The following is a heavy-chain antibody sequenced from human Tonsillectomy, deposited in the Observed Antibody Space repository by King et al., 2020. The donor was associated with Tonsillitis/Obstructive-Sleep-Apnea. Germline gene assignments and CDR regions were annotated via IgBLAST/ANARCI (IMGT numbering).Heavy chain of an antibody. CDR2: INPSGGST. Sequence: QLVQSGAEVKKPGASVKVSCKASGYTFTSYYMHWVRQAPGQGLEWMGIINPSGGSTSYAQKFQGRVTMTRDTSTSTVYMELSSLRSEDTAVYYCAIVLRLGELSLQGGAFDIWGQGTMVTVSS. CDR3: AIVLRLGELSLQGGAFDI. D-gene: IGHD3-16*02. CDR1: GYTFTSYY. J-gene: IGHJ3*02. V-gene: IGHV1-46*01.